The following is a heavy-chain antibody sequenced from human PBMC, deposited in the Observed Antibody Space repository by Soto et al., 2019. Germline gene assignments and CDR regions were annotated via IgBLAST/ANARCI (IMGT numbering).Heavy chain of an antibody. CDR3: AREIDGGWSYFDY. Sequence: PSETLSLTCTVSGGSISSSSYYWSWIRQPPGKGLEWIGYIYYSGSTNYNPSLKSRVTISVDTSKNQFSLKLSSVTAADTAVYYCAREIDGGWSYFDYWAQGTLVTVSS. D-gene: IGHD6-19*01. CDR2: IYYSGST. J-gene: IGHJ4*02. V-gene: IGHV4-61*01. CDR1: GGSISSSSYY.